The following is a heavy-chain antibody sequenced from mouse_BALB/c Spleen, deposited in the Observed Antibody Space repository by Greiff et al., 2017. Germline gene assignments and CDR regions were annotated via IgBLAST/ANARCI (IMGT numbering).Heavy chain of an antibody. Sequence: EVQLQQSGTVLARPGASVKMSCKASGYSFTSYWMHWVKQRPGQGLEWIGAIYPGNSDTSYNQKFKGKAKLTAVTSASTAYMELSSLTNEDSAVYYCTRNYYRYDGGYFDVWGAGTTVTVSS. CDR1: GYSFTSYW. CDR3: TRNYYRYDGGYFDV. J-gene: IGHJ1*01. D-gene: IGHD2-14*01. V-gene: IGHV1-5*01. CDR2: IYPGNSDT.